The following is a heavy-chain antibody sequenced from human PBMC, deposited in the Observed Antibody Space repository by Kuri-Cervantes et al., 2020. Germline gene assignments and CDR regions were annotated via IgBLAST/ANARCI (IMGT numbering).Heavy chain of an antibody. CDR1: GFTFDDYA. CDR2: ISWNSGSI. V-gene: IGHV3-9*01. Sequence: GGSLRLSCAASGFTFDDYAMHWVRQAPGKGLEWVSGISWNSGSIGYADSVKGRFTISRDNAKNSLYLQMNSLKASDTAMYYCARQDYYYYYMDVWGKGTTVTVSS. J-gene: IGHJ6*03. CDR3: ARQDYYYYYMDV.